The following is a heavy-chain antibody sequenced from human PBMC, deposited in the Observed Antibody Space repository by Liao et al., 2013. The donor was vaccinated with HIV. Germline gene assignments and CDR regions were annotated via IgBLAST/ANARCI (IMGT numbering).Heavy chain of an antibody. CDR2: IDYSGNT. D-gene: IGHD3-3*01. CDR1: GGSISSSTYY. V-gene: IGHV4-39*07. CDR3: ARVHFGVIIIGAFDI. Sequence: QLQLQESGPGLVKPSETLSLTCTVSGGSISSSTYYWGWIRQPPGKGLEWIGSIDYSGNTYFEPSLKSRIIILVDTSKNQFSLKLSSVTAADTAVYYCARVHFGVIIIGAFDIWGQGTMVTVSS. J-gene: IGHJ3*02.